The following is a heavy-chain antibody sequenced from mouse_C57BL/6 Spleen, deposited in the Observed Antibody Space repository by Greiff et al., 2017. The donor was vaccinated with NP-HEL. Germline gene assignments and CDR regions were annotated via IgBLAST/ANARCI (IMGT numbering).Heavy chain of an antibody. V-gene: IGHV3-6*01. D-gene: IGHD2-3*01. J-gene: IGHJ4*01. Sequence: EVQLVESGPGLVKPSQSLSLTCSVTGYSITSGYYWNWIRQFPGNKLEWMGYISYDGSNNYNPSLKNRISITRDTSKNQFFLKLNSVTTEDTATYYCARDDGYGAMDYWGQGTSVTVSS. CDR3: ARDDGYGAMDY. CDR2: ISYDGSN. CDR1: GYSITSGYY.